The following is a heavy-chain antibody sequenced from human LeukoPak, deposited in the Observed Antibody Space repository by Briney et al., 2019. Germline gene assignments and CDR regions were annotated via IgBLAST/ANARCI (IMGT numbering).Heavy chain of an antibody. CDR1: GYTFTSYD. CDR2: INPNSGGT. CDR3: ARDGHQRGTYYYMDV. J-gene: IGHJ6*03. V-gene: IGHV1-2*02. Sequence: GASVKVSCKASGYTFTSYDINWVRQAPGQGLEWMGWINPNSGGTNYAQKFQGRVTMTRDTSISTAYMELSRLRSDDTAVYYCARDGHQRGTYYYMDVWGKGTTVTVSS. D-gene: IGHD7-27*01.